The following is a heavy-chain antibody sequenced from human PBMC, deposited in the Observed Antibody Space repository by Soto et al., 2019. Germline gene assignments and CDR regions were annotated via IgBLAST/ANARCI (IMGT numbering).Heavy chain of an antibody. V-gene: IGHV3-66*01. J-gene: IGHJ5*01. D-gene: IGHD2-2*01. Sequence: GGSLRLSCAASGFTVSTNYMSWVRQAPGRGLEWVSVIYSGGTTYYADSVKGRFTISRDNSKNTLYLQMNSLRVEDTAVYYCARATWGYQFDSWGPGTQVTVSS. CDR1: GFTVSTNY. CDR2: IYSGGTT. CDR3: ARATWGYQFDS.